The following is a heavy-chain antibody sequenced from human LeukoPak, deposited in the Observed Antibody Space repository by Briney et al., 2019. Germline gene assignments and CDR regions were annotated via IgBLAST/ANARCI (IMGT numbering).Heavy chain of an antibody. CDR1: GFTFSSYG. CDR2: IWYDGSNK. D-gene: IGHD2-2*01. V-gene: IGHV3-33*01. J-gene: IGHJ4*02. Sequence: AGGSLRLSCAASGFTFSSYGMHWVRQAPGKGLEWVAVIWYDGSNKYYADSAKGRFTTSRDNSKNTLYLQMNSLRAEDTAVYYCARDRGCSSTSCQWYYFDYWGQGTLVTVSS. CDR3: ARDRGCSSTSCQWYYFDY.